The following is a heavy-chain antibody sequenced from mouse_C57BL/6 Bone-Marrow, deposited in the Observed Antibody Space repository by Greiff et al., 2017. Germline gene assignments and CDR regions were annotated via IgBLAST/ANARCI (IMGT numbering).Heavy chain of an antibody. J-gene: IGHJ2*01. V-gene: IGHV14-4*01. D-gene: IGHD2-3*01. CDR2: IDPEIGDT. CDR3: SSFDGNYFDF. CDR1: GFNIKDDY. Sequence: VQLQQSGAELVRPGDSVKLSCTASGFNIKDDYIHWVKQSPEQGLEWIGWIDPEIGDTEYASKFQGKATITSDTSSNTAYLQLSSLTSEDTAVYYCSSFDGNYFDFWGQGTPLTVAS.